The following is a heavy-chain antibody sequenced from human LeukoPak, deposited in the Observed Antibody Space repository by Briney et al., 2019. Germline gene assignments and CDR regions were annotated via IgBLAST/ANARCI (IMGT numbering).Heavy chain of an antibody. V-gene: IGHV3-30*03. CDR3: ARDPGYSGYDWVFDY. Sequence: GRSLRLSCAASGFTFSSYGMHWVRQAPGKGLEWVAVISYDGSNKYYADSVKGRFTISRDNAKNSLYLQMNSLRAEDTAVYYCARDPGYSGYDWVFDYWGQGTLVTVSS. J-gene: IGHJ4*02. CDR1: GFTFSSYG. D-gene: IGHD5-12*01. CDR2: ISYDGSNK.